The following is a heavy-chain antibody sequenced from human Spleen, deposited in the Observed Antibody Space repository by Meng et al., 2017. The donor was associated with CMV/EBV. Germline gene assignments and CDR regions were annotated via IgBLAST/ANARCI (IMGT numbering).Heavy chain of an antibody. V-gene: IGHV4-59*01. J-gene: IGHJ5*01. CDR1: GGSIKTYF. D-gene: IGHD2-8*01. CDR3: ARGGMYASSWFDS. CDR2: IYYSATS. Sequence: GSLRLSCTVSGGSIKTYFWSWIRQPPGRGLEWIGYIYYSATSNYNPSLMSRVTISVDTSKNQFSLKLSSVTAADTAVYYCARGGMYASSWFDSWGQGTLVTVSS.